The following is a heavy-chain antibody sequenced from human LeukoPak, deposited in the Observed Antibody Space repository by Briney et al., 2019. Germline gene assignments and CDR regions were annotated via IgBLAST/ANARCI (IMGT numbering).Heavy chain of an antibody. V-gene: IGHV3-7*01. D-gene: IGHD6-13*01. CDR3: ARIGYSSSCFDY. CDR2: IKQDGSEI. J-gene: IGHJ4*02. CDR1: GFTFSSFW. Sequence: PGGSLRLSCTASGFTFSSFWMSWVRQTAGKGLEWVANIKQDGSEIDSVDSLKGRFTISRDNAKNSVYLQIHSLRVEDTAVYYCARIGYSSSCFDYWGQGTVVTVSS.